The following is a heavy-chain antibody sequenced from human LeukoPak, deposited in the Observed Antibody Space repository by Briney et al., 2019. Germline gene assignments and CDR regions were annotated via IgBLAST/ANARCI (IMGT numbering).Heavy chain of an antibody. Sequence: SETLSLTCTVSGGSISSRSYYWGWIRQPPGKGLEWIASIYYAGSTYYNPSLKSRVTISVDTSKNQFSLKLSSVTAADTAVYNCARFDSSDYDAFDIWGQGTMVTVSS. V-gene: IGHV4-39*07. J-gene: IGHJ3*02. CDR1: GGSISSRSYY. CDR2: IYYAGST. CDR3: ARFDSSDYDAFDI. D-gene: IGHD3-22*01.